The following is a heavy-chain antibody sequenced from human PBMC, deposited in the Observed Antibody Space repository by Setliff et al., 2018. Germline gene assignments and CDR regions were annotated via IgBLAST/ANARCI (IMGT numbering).Heavy chain of an antibody. CDR1: GFTFSSYA. CDR3: ATTRVWIPVLDS. D-gene: IGHD5-18*01. Sequence: PGGSLRLSCAASGFTFSSYAMTWVRQAPGKGLEWVSGISGYGSRTYYADSVKGRSTISRDNAKNSVYLQMNSLRAEDTAIYYCATTRVWIPVLDSCGQGTLVTVSS. CDR2: ISGYGSRT. J-gene: IGHJ4*02. V-gene: IGHV3-23*01.